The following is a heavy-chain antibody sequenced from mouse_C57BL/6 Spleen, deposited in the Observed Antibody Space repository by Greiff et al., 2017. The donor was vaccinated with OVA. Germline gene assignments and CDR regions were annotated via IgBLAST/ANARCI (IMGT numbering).Heavy chain of an antibody. Sequence: GGGLVQPKGSLKLSCAASGFSFNTYAMNWVRQAPGKGLEWVARIRSKSNNYATYYADSVKDRFTISRDDSESMLYLQMNNLKTEDTAMYYCVRPGPSDGYYGGWFAYWGQGTLVTVSA. CDR2: IRSKSNNYAT. CDR3: VRPGPSDGYYGGWFAY. J-gene: IGHJ3*01. D-gene: IGHD2-3*01. V-gene: IGHV10-1*01. CDR1: GFSFNTYA.